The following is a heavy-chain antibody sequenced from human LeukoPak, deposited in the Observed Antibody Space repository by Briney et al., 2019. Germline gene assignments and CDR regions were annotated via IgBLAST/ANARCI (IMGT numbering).Heavy chain of an antibody. J-gene: IGHJ4*02. CDR2: MYFGERT. Sequence: SETLSLTCAVSGASMTSYYWTWIRQPPGKGLEWVGYMYFGERTNYNPSLKSRATISIDTSRKQFSLNLKSVTAADTAVYYCARIPGDRPDDWGQGTLVTVS. D-gene: IGHD7-27*01. CDR1: GASMTSYY. V-gene: IGHV4-59*01. CDR3: ARIPGDRPDD.